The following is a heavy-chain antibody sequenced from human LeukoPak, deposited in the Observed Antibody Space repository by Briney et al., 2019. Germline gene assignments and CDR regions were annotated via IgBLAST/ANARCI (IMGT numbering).Heavy chain of an antibody. V-gene: IGHV6-1*01. CDR3: ARRLTQYNCFDP. CDR2: TYYRSTWYN. J-gene: IGHJ5*02. CDR1: GDSVSSNSAT. D-gene: IGHD2-21*02. Sequence: SQTLSLTCAISGDSVSSNSATWNWIRQSPSRGLEWLGRTYYRSTWYNDYAVSVRGRITVNPDTSKNQFSLHLNSVTPEDTAVYYCARRLTQYNCFDPWGQGILVTVSS.